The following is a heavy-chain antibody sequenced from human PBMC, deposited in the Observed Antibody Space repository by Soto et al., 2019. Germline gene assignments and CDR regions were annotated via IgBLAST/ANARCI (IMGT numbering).Heavy chain of an antibody. J-gene: IGHJ6*02. D-gene: IGHD4-4*01. V-gene: IGHV1-69*12. CDR1: GGTFSSSA. CDR3: ARDNDRLQLGGNYYYILDV. CDR2: IIPLFRPP. Sequence: QVQLVQSGAEMKEPGSSVKVSCKTSGGTFSSSAISWLRQAPGQGLEWMGGIIPLFRPPDYAQKFQGRVTIAADESTRTAYMELSSLRSEDTAVYYCARDNDRLQLGGNYYYILDVWGQWTTITVPS.